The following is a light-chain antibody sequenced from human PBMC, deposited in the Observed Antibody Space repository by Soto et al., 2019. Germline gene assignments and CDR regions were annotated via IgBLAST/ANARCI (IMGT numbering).Light chain of an antibody. CDR3: CSYADTFYV. Sequence: QSALTQPRSVSGSPGQSVTMSCTGTSSDVGAYNSVSWYQQHPDKAPKLIIYDVNKRPSGVPDRFSASKSGNTASLTISGLQAEDEADYYCCSYADTFYVFGTGTKVTVL. CDR1: SSDVGAYNS. V-gene: IGLV2-11*01. J-gene: IGLJ1*01. CDR2: DVN.